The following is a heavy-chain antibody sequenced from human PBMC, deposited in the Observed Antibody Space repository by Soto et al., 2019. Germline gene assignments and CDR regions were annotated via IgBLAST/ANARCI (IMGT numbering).Heavy chain of an antibody. Sequence: PSETLSLTCTVSGGSISNSYWSWIRQSPGKGLEWIGYIYSNGNTNYNPSPNSRLTISIDPSKNQFSLQLSSLSAADTAVYYCARLGFNYDFLSGYYNVHHYYGIDVWGQGTTVTVSS. J-gene: IGHJ6*02. CDR1: GGSISNSY. D-gene: IGHD3-3*01. V-gene: IGHV4-4*08. CDR3: ARLGFNYDFLSGYYNVHHYYGIDV. CDR2: IYSNGNT.